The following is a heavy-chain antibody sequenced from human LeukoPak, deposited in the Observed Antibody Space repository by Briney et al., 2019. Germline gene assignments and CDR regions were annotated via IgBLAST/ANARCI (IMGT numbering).Heavy chain of an antibody. Sequence: GASVKVSCKASGYTFTNYGISWVRQAPGQGLEWMGWISVYNGNTNYAQKLQGRVTMTTDTSTSTAYMELRSLRSDDTAVYYCAXXXXXTTGYYFPEYFQHWGQGTLVTVSS. CDR2: ISVYNGNT. CDR3: AXXXXXTTGYYFPEYFQH. V-gene: IGHV1-18*01. D-gene: IGHD3-22*01. J-gene: IGHJ1*01. CDR1: GYTFTNYG.